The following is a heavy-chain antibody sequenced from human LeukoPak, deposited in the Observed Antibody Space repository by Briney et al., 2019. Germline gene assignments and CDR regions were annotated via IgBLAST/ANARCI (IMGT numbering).Heavy chain of an antibody. CDR3: ARVLHKRNYDSSDYYGS. J-gene: IGHJ5*02. CDR1: GFTFSSYG. Sequence: GGSLRLSCAASGFTFSSYGIHWVRQAPGKGLEWVAIISYDGSNKYYADSVKGRFTISRDNSRNTLYLQMNSLRAEDTAVYYCARVLHKRNYDSSDYYGSWGQGTLVTVSS. D-gene: IGHD3-22*01. V-gene: IGHV3-30*03. CDR2: ISYDGSNK.